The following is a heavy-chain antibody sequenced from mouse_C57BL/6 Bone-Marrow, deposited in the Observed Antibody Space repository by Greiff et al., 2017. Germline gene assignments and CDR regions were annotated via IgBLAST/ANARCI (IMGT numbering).Heavy chain of an antibody. CDR2: IKPGSGHT. CDR3: ARDGIFYSDY. J-gene: IGHJ1*01. V-gene: IGHV1-7*01. D-gene: IGHD1-2*01. CDR1: GYTFTSYW. Sequence: QVQLQQSGAELAKPGASVKLSCKASGYTFTSYWMNWVKQRPGQGLEWIGDIKPGSGHTKYNQQFKDKATLTAAKSSSTASMHMSSLTYEASATYYCARDGIFYSDYGGPGTTLIVS.